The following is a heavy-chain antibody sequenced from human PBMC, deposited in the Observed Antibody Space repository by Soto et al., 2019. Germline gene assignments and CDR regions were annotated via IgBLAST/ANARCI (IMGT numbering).Heavy chain of an antibody. V-gene: IGHV1-8*01. CDR2: MIPNSGNT. Sequence: GASVKVSCKASGYTLTSYGISWVRQATGQGLEWMGWMIPNSGNTGYAQKFQGRVTMTSNTSISTAYMELSSLRSEDTAVYYCARGTIRTTFAYYYYMDVLGKGTTVTVSS. D-gene: IGHD1-1*01. CDR3: ARGTIRTTFAYYYYMDV. J-gene: IGHJ6*03. CDR1: GYTLTSYG.